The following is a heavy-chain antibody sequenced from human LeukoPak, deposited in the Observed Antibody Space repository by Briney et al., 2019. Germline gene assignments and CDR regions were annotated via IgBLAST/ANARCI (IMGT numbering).Heavy chain of an antibody. V-gene: IGHV4-38-2*02. CDR3: ARDQYYYDRSGYTTVSYSDY. J-gene: IGHJ4*02. CDR1: GYSISSGHY. Sequence: SETLSLTCTVSGYSISSGHYWGWIRQPPGKGLEWIGTIFHSGSTYYNPSLKSRVTMSVDTSNNQFSLKLDFVTAADTAVYYCARDQYYYDRSGYTTVSYSDYWGQGTLVTVSS. CDR2: IFHSGST. D-gene: IGHD3-22*01.